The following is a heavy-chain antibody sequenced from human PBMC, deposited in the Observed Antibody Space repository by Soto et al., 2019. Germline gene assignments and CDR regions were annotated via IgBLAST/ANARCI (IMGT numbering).Heavy chain of an antibody. CDR1: GFTFSNAW. Sequence: EVQLVESGGGLVKPGGSLRLSCAASGFTFSNAWMSWVRQAPGKGLEWVGRIKSKTDGGTTDYAAPVKGRFTISRDDSKNTLYLQMNSLKTEDTAVYYCTSIAVAGTVDYWGQGTLVTVSS. J-gene: IGHJ4*02. V-gene: IGHV3-15*01. CDR3: TSIAVAGTVDY. D-gene: IGHD6-19*01. CDR2: IKSKTDGGTT.